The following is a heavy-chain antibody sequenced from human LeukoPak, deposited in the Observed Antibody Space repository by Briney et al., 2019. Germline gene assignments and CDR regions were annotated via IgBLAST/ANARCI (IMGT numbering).Heavy chain of an antibody. Sequence: GGSLRLSCAASGFTFSTYWMHWVRQAPGKGLVWVSHINSDGSSTTYADSVKGRFTISRDNARNTLYLQVNSLRAEDTAVYYCARDDVVSGTGLGDYWGQGTLVTVSS. CDR1: GFTFSTYW. J-gene: IGHJ4*02. V-gene: IGHV3-74*01. CDR2: INSDGSST. CDR3: ARDDVVSGTGLGDY. D-gene: IGHD5/OR15-5a*01.